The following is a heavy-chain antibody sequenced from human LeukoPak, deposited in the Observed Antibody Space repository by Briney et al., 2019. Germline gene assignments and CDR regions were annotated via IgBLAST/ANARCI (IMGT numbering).Heavy chain of an antibody. Sequence: SQTLSLTCDISGVSVSSNSAAWNWIRQSPSRGLEWLARTYYRSKWYNDYAVSVKSRITINPDTSKNQFSLHLNSVTPEDTAVYYCARESIVVAGTPYYFDYWGQGTQVTVSS. CDR1: GVSVSSNSAA. J-gene: IGHJ4*02. D-gene: IGHD6-19*01. CDR2: TYYRSKWYN. CDR3: ARESIVVAGTPYYFDY. V-gene: IGHV6-1*01.